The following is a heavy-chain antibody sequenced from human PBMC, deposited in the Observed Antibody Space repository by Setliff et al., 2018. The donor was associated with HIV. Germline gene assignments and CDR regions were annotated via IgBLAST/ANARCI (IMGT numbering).Heavy chain of an antibody. CDR2: IYYSGKT. CDR1: GGSISSSSYY. D-gene: IGHD4-17*01. CDR3: AREIYGGNSRPFDY. V-gene: IGHV4-39*07. Sequence: SETLSLTCTVSGGSISSSSYYWGWIRQPPGKGLELIGNIYYSGKTYYNPSLKSRVTISVDTSKNQLSLKLSSVTAADTAVYYCAREIYGGNSRPFDYWGQGTLVTVSS. J-gene: IGHJ4*02.